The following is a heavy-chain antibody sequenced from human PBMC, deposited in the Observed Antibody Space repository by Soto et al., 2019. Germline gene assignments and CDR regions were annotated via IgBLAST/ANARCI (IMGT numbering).Heavy chain of an antibody. CDR2: INPNSGGT. J-gene: IGHJ6*03. V-gene: IGHV1-2*02. D-gene: IGHD2-2*01. CDR3: AQGVCSSTSCYRNYYYYMDV. Sequence: ASLKVSCKASGYTFTGYYMHWVRQAPGQGLEWLGWINPNSGGTNYAQKFQGRVTITADKSTSTAYMELSSLRSEDTAVYYCAQGVCSSTSCYRNYYYYMDVWGKGTTVTVSS. CDR1: GYTFTGYY.